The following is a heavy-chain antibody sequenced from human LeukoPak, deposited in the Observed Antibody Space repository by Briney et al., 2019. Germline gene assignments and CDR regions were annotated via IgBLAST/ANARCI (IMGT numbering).Heavy chain of an antibody. CDR2: IIPILGIA. J-gene: IGHJ6*02. CDR1: GGTFISYD. V-gene: IGHV1-69*10. Sequence: SVKVSCKASGGTFISYDISWVRQAPGQGLEWMGGIIPILGIANYAQKFQGRVTITADKSTSTAYMELSSLRSEDTAVYYCAIAPLAYCGGDCFHNYYYYGMDVWGQGTTVTVSS. D-gene: IGHD2-21*02. CDR3: AIAPLAYCGGDCFHNYYYYGMDV.